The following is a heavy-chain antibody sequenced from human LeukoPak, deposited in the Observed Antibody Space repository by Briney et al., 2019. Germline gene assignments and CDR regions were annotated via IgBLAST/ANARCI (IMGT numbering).Heavy chain of an antibody. Sequence: SETLSLTCTVSGGSISSSSYYWGWIRQPPGKGLDWIASMSYSGSTYYSPSLKSRATISVDTSKNQFSLKLSSVTAADTAVYYCARHTSGSNNTKVAAIDYWGQGTLVTVSS. V-gene: IGHV4-39*01. CDR1: GGSISSSSYY. CDR2: MSYSGST. D-gene: IGHD1-26*01. CDR3: ARHTSGSNNTKVAAIDY. J-gene: IGHJ4*02.